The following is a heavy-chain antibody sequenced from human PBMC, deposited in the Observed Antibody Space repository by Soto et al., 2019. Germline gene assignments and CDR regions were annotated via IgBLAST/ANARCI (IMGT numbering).Heavy chain of an antibody. CDR2: IKQDGSER. D-gene: IGHD3-3*01. J-gene: IGHJ4*02. CDR1: GFSFGTYW. V-gene: IGHV3-7*03. CDR3: ARNVGPITIFGEALSGYFDF. Sequence: GGSLRLSCAGSGFSFGTYWMSWVRQAPGKGLEWLASIKQDGSERYYLDSVKGRFTISRDNAKDSLSLQMNSLRGEDTAFYYCARNVGPITIFGEALSGYFDFWGQGTLVTVS.